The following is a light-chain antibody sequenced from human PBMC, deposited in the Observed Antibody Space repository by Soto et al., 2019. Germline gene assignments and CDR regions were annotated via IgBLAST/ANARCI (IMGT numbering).Light chain of an antibody. CDR1: QTLLGSDGNTY. Sequence: DVVMTQSPLSLPVTLGQPASISCRSSQTLLGSDGNTYLNWFQQRPGQSPRRLIYKVSNRDSGVPDRFSGSGSGTNFTLQISRVEAEDVGIYYCMQGTHWPPWTFGQGTKVEIK. V-gene: IGKV2-30*01. J-gene: IGKJ1*01. CDR2: KVS. CDR3: MQGTHWPPWT.